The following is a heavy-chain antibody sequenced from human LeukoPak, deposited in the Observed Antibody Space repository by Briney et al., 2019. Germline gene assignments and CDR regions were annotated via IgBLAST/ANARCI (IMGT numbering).Heavy chain of an antibody. J-gene: IGHJ3*02. V-gene: IGHV4-39*01. CDR1: GGSISSDMHY. CDR3: ARRGRISMVRGVVRSLPRGDFDI. CDR2: IYYSGLT. Sequence: SETLSLTCTVSGGSISSDMHYWAWIRQPSGKGLEYIGSIYYSGLTYFNPSLKSRVTISVDMSGNQFSLRLSSVTAADTAVYYCARRGRISMVRGVVRSLPRGDFDIWGQGTMVSVSS. D-gene: IGHD3-10*01.